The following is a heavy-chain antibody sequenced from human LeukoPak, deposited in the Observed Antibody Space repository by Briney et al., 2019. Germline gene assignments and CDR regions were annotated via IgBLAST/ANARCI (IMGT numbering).Heavy chain of an antibody. Sequence: SQTLSLTCAISGDSVSSNSGAWNWIRQSPSRGVEWLGRTYYRSMWYYEYAESVKSRIAIKPDTSKNQFSLHLNSVTPEDTAVYYCAGARSGSHPDLWGQGTLVTVSS. CDR1: GDSVSSNSGA. V-gene: IGHV6-1*01. CDR3: AGARSGSHPDL. D-gene: IGHD1-26*01. J-gene: IGHJ5*02. CDR2: TYYRSMWYY.